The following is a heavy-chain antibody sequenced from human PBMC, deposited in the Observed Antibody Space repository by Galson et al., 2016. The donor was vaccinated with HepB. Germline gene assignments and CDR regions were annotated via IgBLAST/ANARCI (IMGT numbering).Heavy chain of an antibody. V-gene: IGHV3-53*01. J-gene: IGHJ6*03. Sequence: SLRLSCATVGLPVSDEYMPWVRLVPGKGLEWVSIVYSDGSTYYSGSVGGRFTISRDNSNNIGYLQMNSLRAEDTAVYFCAKNKASARVWGHYYYYMDVWGKGTTVTVSS. CDR1: GLPVSDEY. CDR3: AKNKASARVWGHYYYYMDV. CDR2: VYSDGST. D-gene: IGHD3-16*01.